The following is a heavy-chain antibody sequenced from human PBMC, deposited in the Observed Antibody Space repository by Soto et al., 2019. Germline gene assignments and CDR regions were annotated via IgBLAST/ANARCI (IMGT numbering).Heavy chain of an antibody. Sequence: QVHLQESGPGLVKPSETLSLTCTVSGDSISSYYWSWIRQPPGKGLEWIGFMFHTGSTNYNPSLKXQFXIXVDTSKNYFSLKMTSVTAADTAVYYCAPYPGTYFVHWGRGTLVTVSS. V-gene: IGHV4-59*01. J-gene: IGHJ4*02. CDR3: APYPGTYFVH. D-gene: IGHD1-26*01. CDR2: MFHTGST. CDR1: GDSISSYY.